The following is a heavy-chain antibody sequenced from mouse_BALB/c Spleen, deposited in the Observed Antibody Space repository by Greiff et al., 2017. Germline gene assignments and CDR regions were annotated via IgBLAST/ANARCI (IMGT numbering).Heavy chain of an antibody. Sequence: VQLQQSGAELMKPGASVKISCKATGYTFSSYWIEWVKQRPGHGLEWIGEILPGSGSTNYNQKFMDKATLTADKSSSTAYMQLSSLTSEDSAVYYCARGGITTVVATRDGFDYWGQGTTLKVSS. D-gene: IGHD1-1*01. CDR1: GYTFSSYW. V-gene: IGHV1-9*01. CDR2: ILPGSGST. J-gene: IGHJ2*01. CDR3: ARGGITTVVATRDGFDY.